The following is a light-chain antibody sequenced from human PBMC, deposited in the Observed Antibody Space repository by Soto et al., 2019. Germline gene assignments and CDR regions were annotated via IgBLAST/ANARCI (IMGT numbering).Light chain of an antibody. CDR1: QGIRND. J-gene: IGKJ5*01. Sequence: DIQMTQSPSSLSASVGDRVTITCRASQGIRNDLAWYQQKPGKAPKRLIYAASSLQSGVPSRFSGSGSGTEFTLTISSLRPEYVATYYCLQHNNYPPITFGQGTRLEIK. V-gene: IGKV1-17*01. CDR2: AAS. CDR3: LQHNNYPPIT.